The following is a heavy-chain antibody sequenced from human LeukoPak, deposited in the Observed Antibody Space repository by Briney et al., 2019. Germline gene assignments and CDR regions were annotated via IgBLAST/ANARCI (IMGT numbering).Heavy chain of an antibody. V-gene: IGHV4-39*07. CDR3: ARPTDYYDILTGYYSHAFDI. D-gene: IGHD3-9*01. J-gene: IGHJ3*02. Sequence: SETLSLTCTVSGGSISSSSYYRGWIRQPPGKGLEWIGSIYYSGSTYYNPSLKSRVTISVDTSKNQFSLKLSSVTAADTAVYYCARPTDYYDILTGYYSHAFDIWGQGTTVTVSS. CDR1: GGSISSSSYY. CDR2: IYYSGST.